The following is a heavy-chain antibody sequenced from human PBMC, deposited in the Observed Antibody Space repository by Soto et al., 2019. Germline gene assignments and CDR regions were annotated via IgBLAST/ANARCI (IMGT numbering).Heavy chain of an antibody. CDR3: ARSSRSYFDY. Sequence: PSETLSLTCTVSGGSIIRSGYFFICIRQHPGKGLEWIGYIYDSGSTYYNPSLKSRVSLSVDTSKNQFSLNLTSVTAADTAMYYCARSSRSYFDYWGQGTLVTVSS. V-gene: IGHV4-31*03. CDR1: GGSIIRSGYF. J-gene: IGHJ4*02. CDR2: IYDSGST.